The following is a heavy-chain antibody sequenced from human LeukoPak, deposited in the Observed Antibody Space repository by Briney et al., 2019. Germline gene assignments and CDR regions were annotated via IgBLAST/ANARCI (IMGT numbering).Heavy chain of an antibody. Sequence: QPGRSLRLSCAASGFTFSRYGIHWVRQAPGKGLEWVAVISYDGSTKYYADSVRGRFTISRDNSKNTLYLQMNSLRAEDTAVYYCAEDFGELLYGDSFDIWGQGTMVTVSS. CDR3: AEDFGELLYGDSFDI. J-gene: IGHJ3*02. V-gene: IGHV3-30*18. D-gene: IGHD3-10*01. CDR1: GFTFSRYG. CDR2: ISYDGSTK.